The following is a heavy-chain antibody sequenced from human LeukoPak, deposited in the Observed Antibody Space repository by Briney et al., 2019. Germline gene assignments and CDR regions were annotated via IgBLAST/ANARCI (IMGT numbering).Heavy chain of an antibody. V-gene: IGHV1-69*06. CDR2: IIPIFGTA. J-gene: IGHJ4*02. Sequence: SVKVSCKASGGTFSSYAISWVRQAPGQGLEWMGGIIPIFGTANYAQKFQGRVTITADKSTSTAYMELSSLRSEDTAVYYCARDPNLGYCSSTSCYPPDWSQGTLVTVSS. CDR3: ARDPNLGYCSSTSCYPPD. CDR1: GGTFSSYA. D-gene: IGHD2-2*01.